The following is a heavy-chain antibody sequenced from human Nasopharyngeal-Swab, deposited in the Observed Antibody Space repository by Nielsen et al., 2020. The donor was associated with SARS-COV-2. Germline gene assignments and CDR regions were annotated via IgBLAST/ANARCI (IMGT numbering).Heavy chain of an antibody. J-gene: IGHJ4*02. D-gene: IGHD1-14*01. CDR1: GYTFTDYY. Sequence: ASVKVSCKASGYTFTDYYMHWVRQAPGEGLDYMGRINPHSGDTNFAQKFQGRVTVTRDTSINTAYMELSSLRFDDTAVYYCARDDGDVPGMTGSGPPGGYWGQGTLVTVSS. CDR3: ARDDGDVPGMTGSGPPGGY. CDR2: INPHSGDT. V-gene: IGHV1-2*06.